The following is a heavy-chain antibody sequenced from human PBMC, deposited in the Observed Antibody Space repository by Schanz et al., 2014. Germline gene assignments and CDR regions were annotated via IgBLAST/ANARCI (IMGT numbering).Heavy chain of an antibody. Sequence: EVQLVESGGGLVKPGGSLRLSCVTSGFTFGAYTMNWVRQAPGKGLEWVSSISSRSSYIYYTDSVKGRFTISRDNAKXXXXXQLNSLRPEDTXXXXXXRDPDPPIAAKGQNFDYWGQGTLVAVSS. CDR1: GFTFGAYT. CDR3: XRDPDPPIAAKGQNFDY. V-gene: IGHV3-21*01. J-gene: IGHJ4*02. D-gene: IGHD6-13*01. CDR2: ISSRSSYI.